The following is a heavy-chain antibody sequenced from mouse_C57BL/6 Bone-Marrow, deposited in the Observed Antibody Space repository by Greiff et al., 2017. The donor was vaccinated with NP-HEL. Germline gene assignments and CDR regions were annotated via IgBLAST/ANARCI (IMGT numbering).Heavy chain of an antibody. CDR3: ARDYYGNPWCAY. Sequence: QVQLQQPGAELVKPGASVKLSCKASGYTFTSYWMHWVKQRPGQGLEWIGMIHPNSGSTNYNEKFKSKATLTVDKSSSTAYMQLSSLTTEDSAVYYCARDYYGNPWCAYWGQGTLVTVSA. CDR1: GYTFTSYW. CDR2: IHPNSGST. V-gene: IGHV1-64*01. J-gene: IGHJ3*01. D-gene: IGHD2-1*01.